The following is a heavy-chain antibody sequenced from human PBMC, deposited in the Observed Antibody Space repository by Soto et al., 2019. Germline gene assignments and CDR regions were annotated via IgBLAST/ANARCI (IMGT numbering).Heavy chain of an antibody. Sequence: QVQLQESGPGLVKPSQTLSLTCTVSGGSISSGGYYWSWIRQHPGKGLEWIGYIYYSGSTYYNPSLKSRVTMSVDTSKNQFSLKLSSVTAADTAVYYCARGLPVLLWFGELHPWGQGTLVTVSS. V-gene: IGHV4-31*03. D-gene: IGHD3-10*01. J-gene: IGHJ5*02. CDR1: GGSISSGGYY. CDR2: IYYSGST. CDR3: ARGLPVLLWFGELHP.